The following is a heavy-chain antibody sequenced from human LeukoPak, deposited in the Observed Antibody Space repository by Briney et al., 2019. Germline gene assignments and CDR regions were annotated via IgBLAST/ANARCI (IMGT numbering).Heavy chain of an antibody. Sequence: ASVKVSCNASGYTFTSYYMHWVRQAPGQGLEWMGIINPSVGTSNYAQTFQGRVAMTRDTSTSTVYIELSSLRSEDTAVYYCARDRSGYDVFDYWGQGTLVTVSS. V-gene: IGHV1-46*01. CDR2: INPSVGTS. CDR3: ARDRSGYDVFDY. D-gene: IGHD3-3*01. CDR1: GYTFTSYY. J-gene: IGHJ4*02.